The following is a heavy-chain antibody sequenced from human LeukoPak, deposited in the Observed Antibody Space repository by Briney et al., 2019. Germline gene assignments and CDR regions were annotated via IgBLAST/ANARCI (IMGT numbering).Heavy chain of an antibody. J-gene: IGHJ6*03. D-gene: IGHD6-13*01. Sequence: PGESLRLSCAASGFTFSSYWMHWVRQAPGKGLVWVSRINTDGSSVTYAEFVKGRFTISRDNAKNSLYLQMNSLRAEDTAVYYCARDGGIAAAGNRYYYMDVWGKGTTVTVSS. V-gene: IGHV3-74*03. CDR2: INTDGSSV. CDR3: ARDGGIAAAGNRYYYMDV. CDR1: GFTFSSYW.